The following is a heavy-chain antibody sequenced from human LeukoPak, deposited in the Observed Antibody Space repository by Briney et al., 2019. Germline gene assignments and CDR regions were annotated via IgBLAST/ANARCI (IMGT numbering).Heavy chain of an antibody. J-gene: IGHJ4*02. CDR3: ARVPSWNDILDY. D-gene: IGHD1-1*01. V-gene: IGHV1-46*01. CDR2: INPSGGST. Sequence: ASVKVSCKASGYTFTNYYMHWVRQAPGQGLEWMGKINPSGGSTSYAQKFQGRVTMTRDTSTSIVYMELSSLRSEDTAVYYCARVPSWNDILDYWGQGTLVTVSS. CDR1: GYTFTNYY.